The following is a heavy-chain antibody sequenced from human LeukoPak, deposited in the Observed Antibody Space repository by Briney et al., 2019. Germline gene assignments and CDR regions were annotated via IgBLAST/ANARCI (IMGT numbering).Heavy chain of an antibody. CDR2: IIPIFGTA. V-gene: IGHV1-69*05. J-gene: IGHJ6*03. CDR3: ARASEMATIFDYYYYMDV. Sequence: SVKVSCKASGGTFSSYASSWVRQAPGQGLEWMGGIIPIFGTANYAQKFQGRVTITTDESTSTAYMELSSLRSEDTAVYYCARASEMATIFDYYYYMDVWGKGTTVTVSS. D-gene: IGHD5-24*01. CDR1: GGTFSSYA.